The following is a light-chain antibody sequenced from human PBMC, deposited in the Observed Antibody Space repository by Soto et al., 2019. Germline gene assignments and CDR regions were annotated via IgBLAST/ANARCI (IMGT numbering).Light chain of an antibody. CDR2: GAS. Sequence: EIVLTQSPGTLSLSPGERATLSCRASQSVSSSYLAWYQQKPGQAPRLLIYGASSRATGIPDRFSGSGSGTDFTLTISRLEPEDFAFYYCQQYGSSPRLTFGGGTKV. CDR1: QSVSSSY. CDR3: QQYGSSPRLT. V-gene: IGKV3-20*01. J-gene: IGKJ4*01.